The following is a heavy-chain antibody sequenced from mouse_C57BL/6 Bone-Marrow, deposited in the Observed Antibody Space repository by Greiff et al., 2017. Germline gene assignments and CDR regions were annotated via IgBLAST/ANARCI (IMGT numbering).Heavy chain of an antibody. CDR3: ARDYGSSYWYFDV. Sequence: QVQLKESGPELVKPGASVKLSCKASGYTFTSYDINWVKQRPGQGLEWIGRIYPRGGSTKYNEKFKGKVTLTVDTSSSTAYMELHSLTSEDSAVYFCARDYGSSYWYFDVWGTGTTVTVSS. V-gene: IGHV1-85*01. CDR1: GYTFTSYD. D-gene: IGHD1-1*01. J-gene: IGHJ1*03. CDR2: IYPRGGST.